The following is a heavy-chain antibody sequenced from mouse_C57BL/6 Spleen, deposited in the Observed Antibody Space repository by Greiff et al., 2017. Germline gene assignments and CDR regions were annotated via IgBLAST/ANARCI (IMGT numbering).Heavy chain of an antibody. CDR3: AKNYYGSLWYVDV. Sequence: VQLQQSGAELVKPGASVKMSCKASGYTFTSYWITWVKQRPGQGLEWIGDIYPGSGSTNYNEKFKSKATLTVDTSSSTAYMQLSSLTSEDSAVYYCAKNYYGSLWYVDVWGTGTTVTVSS. J-gene: IGHJ1*03. D-gene: IGHD1-1*01. CDR1: GYTFTSYW. CDR2: IYPGSGST. V-gene: IGHV1-55*01.